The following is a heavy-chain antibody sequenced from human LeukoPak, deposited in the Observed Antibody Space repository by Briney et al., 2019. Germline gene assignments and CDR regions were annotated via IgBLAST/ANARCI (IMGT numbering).Heavy chain of an antibody. CDR1: GGTFSSYA. CDR2: IIPIFGTA. D-gene: IGHD3-9*01. J-gene: IGHJ4*02. Sequence: VASVKVSCKASGGTFSSYAISWVRQAPGQGLEWMGRIIPIFGTANYAQKFQGRVTITTDESTSTDYMELSSLRSGDTAVYYCARDLEGLLFGGGDYDILGDWGQGTLVTVSS. V-gene: IGHV1-69*05. CDR3: ARDLEGLLFGGGDYDILGD.